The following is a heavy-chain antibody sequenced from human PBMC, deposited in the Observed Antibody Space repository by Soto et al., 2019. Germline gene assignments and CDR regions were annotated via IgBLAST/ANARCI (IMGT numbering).Heavy chain of an antibody. D-gene: IGHD3-10*01. V-gene: IGHV3-48*02. CDR3: ASLPFYGSGSYGDYYGMDV. J-gene: IGHJ6*02. CDR1: GFTFSSYS. Sequence: GGSLRLSCAASGFTFSSYSMNWVRQAPGKGLEWVSYISSSSSTIYYADSVKGRFTISRDNAKNSLYLQMNSLRDEDTAVYYCASLPFYGSGSYGDYYGMDVWGQGTTVTVSS. CDR2: ISSSSSTI.